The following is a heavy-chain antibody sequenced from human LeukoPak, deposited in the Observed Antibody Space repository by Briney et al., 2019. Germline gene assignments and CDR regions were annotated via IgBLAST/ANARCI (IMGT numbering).Heavy chain of an antibody. Sequence: ASVKVSCKASGYTFTSYGISWVRQAPGQGLEWMGWISAYNGNTNYAQKLQGRVTMTRDTSTSTVYMDLSSLRSEDTAVYYCARAAYSSTWLTTSNDYWGQGTLVTVSS. V-gene: IGHV1-18*01. CDR2: ISAYNGNT. J-gene: IGHJ4*02. CDR1: GYTFTSYG. D-gene: IGHD6-13*01. CDR3: ARAAYSSTWLTTSNDY.